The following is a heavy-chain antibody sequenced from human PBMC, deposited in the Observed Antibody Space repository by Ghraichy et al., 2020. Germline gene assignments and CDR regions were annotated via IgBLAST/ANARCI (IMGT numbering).Heavy chain of an antibody. CDR1: GGTFSSYA. Sequence: SVKVSCKASGGTFSSYAISWVRQAPGQGLEWMGRIIPILGIANYAQKFQGRVTITADKSTSTAYLELSSLRSEDTAVYYCARGSAGYCSGGSCPKSYYYYGMDVWGQGTTVTVSS. CDR2: IIPILGIA. V-gene: IGHV1-69*04. J-gene: IGHJ6*02. CDR3: ARGSAGYCSGGSCPKSYYYYGMDV. D-gene: IGHD2-15*01.